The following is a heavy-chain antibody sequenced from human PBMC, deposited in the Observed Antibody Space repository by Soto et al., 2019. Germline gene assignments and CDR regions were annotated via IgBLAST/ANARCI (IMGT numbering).Heavy chain of an antibody. J-gene: IGHJ5*02. CDR3: ARWRLEENWFDP. CDR1: GGSISSCDYY. Sequence: SETLSLTCTVSGGSISSCDYYWSWIRQPPGKGLEWIGYIYYSGSTYYNPSLKSRVTISVDTSKNQFSLKLSSVTAADTAVYYCARWRLEENWFDPWGQGTLVTVSS. V-gene: IGHV4-30-4*01. D-gene: IGHD3-22*01. CDR2: IYYSGST.